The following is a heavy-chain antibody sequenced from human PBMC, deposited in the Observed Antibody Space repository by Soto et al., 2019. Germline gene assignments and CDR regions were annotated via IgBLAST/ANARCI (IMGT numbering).Heavy chain of an antibody. CDR1: GGSVTSDEDY. CDR3: ATESGSTYGYFDH. J-gene: IGHJ4*02. Sequence: PSETLCLTCTVSGGSVTSDEDYWTWIRQSPGKGLEWIGYISNSGSTGYNPSLKTRLSMSVDRSKNQFTLRLTSVTAADTAVYFCATESGSTYGYFDHWGQGTQVTVSS. CDR2: ISNSGST. D-gene: IGHD5-18*01. V-gene: IGHV4-30-4*01.